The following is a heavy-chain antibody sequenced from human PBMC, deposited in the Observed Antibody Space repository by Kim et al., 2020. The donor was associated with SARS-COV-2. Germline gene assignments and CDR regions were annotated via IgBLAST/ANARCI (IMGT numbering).Heavy chain of an antibody. Sequence: SETLSLTCTVSGGSVSSGSYYWSWIRQPPGKGLEWIGYIYYSGSTNYNPSLKSRVTISVDTSKNQFSLKLSSVTAADTAVYYCARGRGSQKDYCGQGTLGTVSS. CDR1: GGSVSSGSYY. CDR3: ARGRGSQKDY. CDR2: IYYSGST. J-gene: IGHJ4*02. V-gene: IGHV4-61*01. D-gene: IGHD2-15*01.